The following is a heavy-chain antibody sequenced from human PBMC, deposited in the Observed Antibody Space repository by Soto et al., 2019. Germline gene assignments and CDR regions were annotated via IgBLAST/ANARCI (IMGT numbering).Heavy chain of an antibody. V-gene: IGHV1-18*01. CDR2: ISAYNGNT. Sequence: ASVKASGTASGYTFTSYGISCVRQAPGQGLEWMGWISAYNGNTKYAQDLQGRVTMTTDTSTTTAYMELRSLRSDDTAVYYCAREYCRGGSCYGTDYWGQGTLVTVSS. CDR3: AREYCRGGSCYGTDY. CDR1: GYTFTSYG. D-gene: IGHD2-15*01. J-gene: IGHJ4*02.